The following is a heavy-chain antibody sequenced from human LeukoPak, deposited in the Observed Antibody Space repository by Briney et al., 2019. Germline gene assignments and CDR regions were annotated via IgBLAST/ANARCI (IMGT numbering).Heavy chain of an antibody. V-gene: IGHV3-23*01. CDR3: ARHRTASDY. D-gene: IGHD3-16*02. CDR1: GFSFSSYA. J-gene: IGHJ4*02. Sequence: GGSLRLSCAASGFSFSSYAMSWVRQAPGKGLEWVSSFSGSGGSTYYADSVKGRFTISRDNAKSSLYLQMNSLRAEDTALYYCARHRTASDYWGQGTLVTVSS. CDR2: FSGSGGST.